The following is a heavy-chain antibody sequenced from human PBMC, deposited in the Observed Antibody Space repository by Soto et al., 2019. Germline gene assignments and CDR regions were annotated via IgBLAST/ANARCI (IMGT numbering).Heavy chain of an antibody. D-gene: IGHD3-10*01. V-gene: IGHV3-48*02. J-gene: IGHJ4*02. CDR3: ARGRLWSFDF. CDR2: IDSSSSAI. CDR1: GFSFSSYS. Sequence: GGSLRLSCAASGFSFSSYSMTWVRQAPGKGLEWVSYIDSSSSAIYYADSVKGRFTIPRDNAKNSLYLQMNSLRDEDTAVYYCARGRLWSFDFWGQGTLVTVSS.